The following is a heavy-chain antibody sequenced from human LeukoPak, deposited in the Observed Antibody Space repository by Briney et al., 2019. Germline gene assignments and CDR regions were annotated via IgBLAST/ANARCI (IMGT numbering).Heavy chain of an antibody. CDR2: ISGSSSYI. V-gene: IGHV3-21*06. CDR1: GFTFSSHN. J-gene: IGHJ4*02. CDR3: ARGSETVAGMDGFDEY. D-gene: IGHD6-19*01. Sequence: GESLRLSCAASGFTFSSHNMNWVRQAPGKGLEWVASISGSSSYIYYADSVRGRFAVSRHNAKNSLYLHMDSLRAEDTAVYYCARGSETVAGMDGFDEYWGQGTLVIVSS.